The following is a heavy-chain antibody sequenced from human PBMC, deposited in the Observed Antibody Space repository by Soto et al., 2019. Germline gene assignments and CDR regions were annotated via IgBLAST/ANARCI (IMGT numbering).Heavy chain of an antibody. CDR2: IIPIFGTA. CDR1: GGTFGSYA. J-gene: IGHJ6*02. Sequence: SVKVSCKASGGTFGSYAISWVRQAPGQGLEWMGGIIPIFGTANYAQKFQGRVTITADESTSTAYMELSSLRSEDTAVYYCARDQPEFYGMDVWGQGTTVTVSS. CDR3: ARDQPEFYGMDV. V-gene: IGHV1-69*01.